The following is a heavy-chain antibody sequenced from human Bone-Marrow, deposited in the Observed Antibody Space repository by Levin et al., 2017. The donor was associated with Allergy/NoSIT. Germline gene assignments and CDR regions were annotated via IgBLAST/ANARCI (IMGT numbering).Heavy chain of an antibody. CDR2: INPDSGGT. J-gene: IGHJ4*02. V-gene: IGHV1-2*02. CDR3: ARGSIGLVPAADLDY. D-gene: IGHD2-2*01. CDR1: GNTFIDYY. Sequence: ASVKVSCKAYGNTFIDYYMHWVRQAPGQGLEWMGRINPDSGGTNYAQRFQGRVTMTRDTSINTAFMELSRLTSDDTAVYYCARGSIGLVPAADLDYWGQGTLVTVSS.